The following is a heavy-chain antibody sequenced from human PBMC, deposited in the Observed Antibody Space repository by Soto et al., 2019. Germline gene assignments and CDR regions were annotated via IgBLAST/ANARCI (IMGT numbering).Heavy chain of an antibody. Sequence: GGSVKVSCKTSGYTFTSYGISWLRPAPVQGLEWMGWISTYNGNTNYAQKFQGRATMTTDTSTTTAYMELRSLKSDDTAVYYCARLLFLEWFDDYWGQGTLVTVSS. J-gene: IGHJ4*02. CDR2: ISTYNGNT. CDR1: GYTFTSYG. CDR3: ARLLFLEWFDDY. V-gene: IGHV1-18*04. D-gene: IGHD3-3*01.